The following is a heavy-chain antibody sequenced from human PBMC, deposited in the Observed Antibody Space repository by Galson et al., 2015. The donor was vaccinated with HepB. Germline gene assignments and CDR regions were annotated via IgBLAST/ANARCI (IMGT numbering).Heavy chain of an antibody. Sequence: SLRLSCAASGFTFSNYGMQWVRQAPGKGLEWVAGIWYDGSNKHYADSVKGRFTISRDNSKNTLYLQMDNLRAEDTALYYCARHPTAFYDFWSGYSDNWFDPWGQGTLVIVSS. V-gene: IGHV3-33*01. CDR1: GFTFSNYG. D-gene: IGHD3-3*01. J-gene: IGHJ5*02. CDR3: ARHPTAFYDFWSGYSDNWFDP. CDR2: IWYDGSNK.